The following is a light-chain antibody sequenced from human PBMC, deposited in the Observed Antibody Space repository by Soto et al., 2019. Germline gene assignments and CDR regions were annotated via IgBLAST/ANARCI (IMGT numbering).Light chain of an antibody. CDR3: SSYTSSSTPVV. Sequence: QSALTQPASVSGSPGQSITISCTGTSSDVGAYNYVSWFQQHPDKAPKLMIYEVINRPSGVSNRFSGSKSGNTASLTISGLQAEDEADYYCSSYTSSSTPVVFGGGTKLTVL. CDR1: SSDVGAYNY. V-gene: IGLV2-14*01. J-gene: IGLJ2*01. CDR2: EVI.